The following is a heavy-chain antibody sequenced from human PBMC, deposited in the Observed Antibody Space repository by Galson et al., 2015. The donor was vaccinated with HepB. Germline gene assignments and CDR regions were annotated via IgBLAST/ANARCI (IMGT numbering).Heavy chain of an antibody. Sequence: SLRLSCAASGFTFSSYGMHWVRQAPGKGLEWVAVIWYDGSNKYYADSVKGRFTISRDNSKNTLYLQMNSLRAEDTAVYYCARDSALWFGEFGNDYWGQGTLVTVSS. CDR3: ARDSALWFGEFGNDY. V-gene: IGHV3-33*01. CDR2: IWYDGSNK. D-gene: IGHD3-10*01. J-gene: IGHJ4*02. CDR1: GFTFSSYG.